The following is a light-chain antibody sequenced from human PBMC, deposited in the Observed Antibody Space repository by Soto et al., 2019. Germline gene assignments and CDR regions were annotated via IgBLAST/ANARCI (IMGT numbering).Light chain of an antibody. CDR3: QQRSNWPSIT. V-gene: IGKV3-11*01. CDR2: DAS. J-gene: IGKJ5*01. Sequence: EIVLTQSPCTLSLSTGERATLSCRASQSVRNNYLAWYQQKPGQAPRLLISDASNRATGIPARFSGSGSGTDFTLTINSLEPEDSAVYYCQQRSNWPSITFGQGTRLAIK. CDR1: QSVRNNY.